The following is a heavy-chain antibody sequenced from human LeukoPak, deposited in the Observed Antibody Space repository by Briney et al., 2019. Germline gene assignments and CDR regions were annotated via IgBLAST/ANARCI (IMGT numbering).Heavy chain of an antibody. J-gene: IGHJ4*01. V-gene: IGHV4-59*01. CDR3: ARGGIAVALFAY. CDR2: IYYSGST. D-gene: IGHD6-19*01. Sequence: SETLSLTCTVSGGSISSYYWSWIRQPPGKGLEWVGYIYYSGSTNYNPSLKSRVTISVDTSKNQFSLKLSSATAADTAVYYCARGGIAVALFAYWGQGTLVTVYS. CDR1: GGSISSYY.